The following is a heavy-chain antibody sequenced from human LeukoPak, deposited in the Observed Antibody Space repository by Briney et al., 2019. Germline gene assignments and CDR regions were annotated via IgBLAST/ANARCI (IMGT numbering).Heavy chain of an antibody. CDR1: GFTFSSYA. Sequence: GGSLRLSCAASGFTFSSYAMHWVRQAPGKGLEWVAVISYDGSNKYYADSVKGRFTISRDNSKNTLYLQMNSLRAEDTAVYYCARDQAMAAVDYWGQGTLVTVSS. CDR2: ISYDGSNK. J-gene: IGHJ4*02. V-gene: IGHV3-30-3*01. D-gene: IGHD5-18*01. CDR3: ARDQAMAAVDY.